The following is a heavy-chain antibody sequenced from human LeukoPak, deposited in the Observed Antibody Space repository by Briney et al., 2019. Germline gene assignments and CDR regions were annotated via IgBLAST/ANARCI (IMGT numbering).Heavy chain of an antibody. CDR2: ISWDGGST. CDR3: AKDMGGYYSGVDY. D-gene: IGHD3-22*01. J-gene: IGHJ4*02. CDR1: GFTFGDYT. Sequence: GGSLRLSCAASGFTFGDYTMHWVRQAPGKGLEWVSLISWDGGSTYYADSVKGRFTISRDNSKNSLYLQMNSLRTEDTALYYCAKDMGGYYSGVDYWGQGTLVTVSS. V-gene: IGHV3-43*01.